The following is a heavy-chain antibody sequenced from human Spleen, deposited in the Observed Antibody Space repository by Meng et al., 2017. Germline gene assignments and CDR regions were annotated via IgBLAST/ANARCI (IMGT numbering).Heavy chain of an antibody. CDR1: GVSVRTYY. J-gene: IGHJ4*02. CDR2: FSYTGST. D-gene: IGHD3-10*01. V-gene: IGHV4-59*02. Sequence: SETLSLTCTVSGVSVRTYYWSWIRQPPGRGLEWIGCFSYTGSTDYNPSLKSRVTISVDTSRNHFYLNLTPVTAADTAVYYRTRGSLGAGRLPLRYWGQGTLVTVSS. CDR3: TRGSLGAGRLPLRY.